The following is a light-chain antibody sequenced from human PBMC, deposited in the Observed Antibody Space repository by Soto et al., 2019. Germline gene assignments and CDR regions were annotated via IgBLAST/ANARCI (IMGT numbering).Light chain of an antibody. V-gene: IGKV1-5*03. J-gene: IGKJ1*01. CDR3: QQSNSSPRT. CDR2: LAS. Sequence: DIQMTKSLSAVSAHKEATVPIPCRASQSVNIWLAWYQQKPGRAPNLLIYLASTLARGVPSRFSGSGSGTDFTLTISSLQPEDFATYYCQQSNSSPRTFGQGTKVDI. CDR1: QSVNIW.